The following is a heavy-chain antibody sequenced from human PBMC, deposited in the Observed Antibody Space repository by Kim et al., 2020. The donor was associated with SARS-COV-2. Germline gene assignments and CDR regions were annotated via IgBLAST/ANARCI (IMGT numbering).Heavy chain of an antibody. J-gene: IGHJ3*02. Sequence: TYHADSVKGRFTISRDHSKNTLYLQMNSLRAEDSAVYYCAKGLRWFGAFDIWGQGTMVTVSS. CDR3: AKGLRWFGAFDI. V-gene: IGHV3-23*01. CDR2: T. D-gene: IGHD3-16*01.